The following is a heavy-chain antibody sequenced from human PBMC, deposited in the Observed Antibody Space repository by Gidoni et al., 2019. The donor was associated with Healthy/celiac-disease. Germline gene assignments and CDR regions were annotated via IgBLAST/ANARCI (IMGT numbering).Heavy chain of an antibody. CDR2: ITHSGST. Sequence: QVQLQQWGAGLLKPSETLSLTCAVYGASFSDYYWSWIRQPPGKGLEWIGEITHSGSTSYNPSLKSRVTISVDTSKNQFSLKMTSVTAADTAVYYCAREGQYSNYVGYWGQGTLVTVSS. J-gene: IGHJ4*02. V-gene: IGHV4-34*01. CDR3: AREGQYSNYVGY. CDR1: GASFSDYY. D-gene: IGHD4-4*01.